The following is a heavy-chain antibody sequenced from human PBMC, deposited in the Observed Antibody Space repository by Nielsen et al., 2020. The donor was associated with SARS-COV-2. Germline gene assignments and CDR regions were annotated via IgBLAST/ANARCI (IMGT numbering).Heavy chain of an antibody. CDR2: IYYSGST. V-gene: IGHV4-59*01. Sequence: GSLRLSCTVSGDSISSYYWSWIRQPPGKGLEWIGYIYYSGSTNYNPSLKSRVTISVDTSKNQFSLKLSSVTAADTAVYYCARGGYFPAENWFDPWGQGTLVTVSS. CDR1: GDSISSYY. CDR3: ARGGYFPAENWFDP. D-gene: IGHD6-13*01. J-gene: IGHJ5*02.